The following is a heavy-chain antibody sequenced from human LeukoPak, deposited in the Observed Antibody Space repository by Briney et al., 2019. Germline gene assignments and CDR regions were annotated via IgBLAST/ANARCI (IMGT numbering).Heavy chain of an antibody. J-gene: IGHJ5*02. CDR2: INHSGST. Sequence: SETLSLTCAVYGGSFSGYYRSWIRQPPGKGLEWIGEINHSGSTNYNPSLKSRVTISVDTSKNQFSLKLSSVTAADTAVYYCARGRSSTSWVYKIYFDPWGQGTLVTVSS. V-gene: IGHV4-34*01. D-gene: IGHD2-2*01. CDR3: ARGRSSTSWVYKIYFDP. CDR1: GGSFSGYY.